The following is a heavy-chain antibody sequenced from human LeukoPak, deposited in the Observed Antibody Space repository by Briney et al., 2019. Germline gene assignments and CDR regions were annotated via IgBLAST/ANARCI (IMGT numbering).Heavy chain of an antibody. CDR2: ISSSGSTI. V-gene: IGHV3-48*03. J-gene: IGHJ4*02. D-gene: IGHD3-22*01. Sequence: PGGSLRLSCAASGFTFSSYEMNWVRQAPGKGLEWGSYISSSGSTIYYADSVKGRFTISRDNAKNSLYLQMNSLRAEDTAVYYCARVGGANYYDSSGAFDYWGQGTLVTVSS. CDR1: GFTFSSYE. CDR3: ARVGGANYYDSSGAFDY.